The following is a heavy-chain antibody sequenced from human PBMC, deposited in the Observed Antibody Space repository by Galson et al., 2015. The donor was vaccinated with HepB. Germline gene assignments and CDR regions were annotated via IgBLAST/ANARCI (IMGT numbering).Heavy chain of an antibody. V-gene: IGHV3-23*01. J-gene: IGHJ6*03. CDR2: ISGGGGRT. Sequence: SLRLSCAASGFTFTTYAMSWVRQAPGKGLEWVSDISGGGGRTKYADSVKGRFTISRDNSKNTLYLQMNSLRAEDTAVYYCAKNLGLPNNYDYMDVWGKGTTVTVSS. CDR1: GFTFTTYA. D-gene: IGHD3-10*01. CDR3: AKNLGLPNNYDYMDV.